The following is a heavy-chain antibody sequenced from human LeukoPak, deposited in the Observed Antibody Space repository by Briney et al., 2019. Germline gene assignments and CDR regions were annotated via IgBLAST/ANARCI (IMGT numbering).Heavy chain of an antibody. Sequence: ASVKVSCKASGYTFTSYGISWVRQAPGQGLEWMGWTSAYNCNTNYAQKLQGRVTMTTDTSTSTAYMELRSLRSDDTAVYYCATTPHPDSAYCGGDCYPDAFDIWGQGTMVTVSS. D-gene: IGHD2-21*02. CDR2: TSAYNCNT. J-gene: IGHJ3*02. CDR1: GYTFTSYG. V-gene: IGHV1-18*01. CDR3: ATTPHPDSAYCGGDCYPDAFDI.